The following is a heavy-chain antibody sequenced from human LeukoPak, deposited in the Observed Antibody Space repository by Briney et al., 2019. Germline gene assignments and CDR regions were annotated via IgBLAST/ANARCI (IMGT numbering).Heavy chain of an antibody. Sequence: GASVKVSCKASGYTFTSYDINWVRQATGQGLEWMGWMNPNSGNTGYAQKFQGRVTMTRDTSTSTVYMELSSLRSEDTAVYYCARDLSSDFWSGLAPYFDYWGQGTLVTVSS. V-gene: IGHV1-8*01. CDR2: MNPNSGNT. CDR3: ARDLSSDFWSGLAPYFDY. CDR1: GYTFTSYD. D-gene: IGHD3-3*01. J-gene: IGHJ4*02.